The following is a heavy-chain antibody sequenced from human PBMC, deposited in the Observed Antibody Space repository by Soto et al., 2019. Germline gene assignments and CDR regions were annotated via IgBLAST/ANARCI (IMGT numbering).Heavy chain of an antibody. Sequence: GGSLRLSCAASGFTVSSNYMSWVRQAPGKGLEWVSVIYSGGSTYYADSVKGRFTISRDNSKNTLYLQMNSLRAEDTAVYYCARAIGQQLYGYAYYYYGMDVWGQGTTVTVSS. V-gene: IGHV3-53*01. CDR1: GFTVSSNY. D-gene: IGHD6-13*01. CDR3: ARAIGQQLYGYAYYYYGMDV. J-gene: IGHJ6*02. CDR2: IYSGGST.